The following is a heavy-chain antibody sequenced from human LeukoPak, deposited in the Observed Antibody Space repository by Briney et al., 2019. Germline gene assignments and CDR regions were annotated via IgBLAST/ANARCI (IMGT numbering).Heavy chain of an antibody. CDR1: GYTFTSYD. Sequence: GASVKVSCKASGYTFTSYDINWVRQATGQGLEWMGIINPSGGSTSYAQKFQGRVTMTRDMSTSTVYMELSSLRSEDTAVYYCARDKGSSSGWPDYWGQGTLVTVSS. CDR3: ARDKGSSSGWPDY. J-gene: IGHJ4*02. CDR2: INPSGGST. V-gene: IGHV1-46*01. D-gene: IGHD6-19*01.